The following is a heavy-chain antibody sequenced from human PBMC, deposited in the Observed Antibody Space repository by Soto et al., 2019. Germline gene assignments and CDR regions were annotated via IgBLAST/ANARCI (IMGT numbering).Heavy chain of an antibody. J-gene: IGHJ5*02. V-gene: IGHV1-69*04. CDR3: ARDRSPTDIVVVVPAKSNCFVL. CDR2: IIPILGIA. D-gene: IGHD2-15*01. CDR1: GGTFSSYT. Sequence: ASVKVSCKASGGTFSSYTISWVRQAPGQGLEWMGRIIPILGIANYAQKFQGRVTITADKSTTTAYMELSSLRSEDTAVYYCARDRSPTDIVVVVPAKSNCFVLPCKGTLVTGSS.